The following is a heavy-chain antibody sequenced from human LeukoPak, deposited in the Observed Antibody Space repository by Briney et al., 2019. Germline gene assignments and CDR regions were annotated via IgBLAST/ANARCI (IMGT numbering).Heavy chain of an antibody. J-gene: IGHJ6*03. CDR1: GFTFSNAW. CDR2: IKSKTDGGTT. CDR3: TTDPPPAWNYGYYYYYYYMDV. Sequence: GGSLRLSCAASGFTFSNAWMSWVRQAPGKGLEWVGSIKSKTDGGTTDYAAPVKGRFTISRDDSKNTLYLQMNSLKTEDTAVYYCTTDPPPAWNYGYYYYYYYMDVWGKGTTVTVSS. D-gene: IGHD1-7*01. V-gene: IGHV3-15*01.